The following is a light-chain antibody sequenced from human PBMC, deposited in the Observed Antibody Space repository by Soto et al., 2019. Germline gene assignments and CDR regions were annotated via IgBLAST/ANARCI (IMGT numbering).Light chain of an antibody. CDR1: QSITTT. Sequence: IGLKQSPATVSLSPGARASLSCRTSQSITTTLAWYQQKPGQAPRLLIYGASTRATGIPARFSGSGSGTEFTLTIDCLQSEDFAAYYCQQYYRWVTFGGGTKVDIK. V-gene: IGKV3-15*01. CDR2: GAS. CDR3: QQYYRWVT. J-gene: IGKJ4*01.